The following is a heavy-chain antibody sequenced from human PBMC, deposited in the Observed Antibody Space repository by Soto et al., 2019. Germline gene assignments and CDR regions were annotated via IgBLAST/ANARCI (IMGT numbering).Heavy chain of an antibody. J-gene: IGHJ6*02. D-gene: IGHD3-10*01. V-gene: IGHV5-51*01. CDR1: GYSFTSYW. CDR3: ASSRSSGSYYAKPYYYGMDV. CDR2: IYPGDSDT. Sequence: GESLKISCKGSGYSFTSYWIGWVRQMPEKKLEWMGIIYPGDSDTRYSPSFQGQVTISADKSISTAYLQWSSLKASDTAMYYCASSRSSGSYYAKPYYYGMDVWGQGTTVTVSS.